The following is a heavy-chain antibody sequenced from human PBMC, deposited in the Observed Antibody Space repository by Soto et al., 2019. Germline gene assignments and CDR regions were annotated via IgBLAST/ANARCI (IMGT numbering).Heavy chain of an antibody. J-gene: IGHJ4*02. D-gene: IGHD5-18*01. Sequence: GGSLRLSCAASGFTFSTYAMTWVRQAPGKGLEWVSSIGDSATSTYYADSEKGRFTISRDNSKNTLYLQMNSLRDKDTALYYCAIDPGFSYVYYYCGQVTRVTVSS. CDR3: AIDPGFSYVYYY. CDR1: GFTFSTYA. CDR2: IGDSATST. V-gene: IGHV3-23*01.